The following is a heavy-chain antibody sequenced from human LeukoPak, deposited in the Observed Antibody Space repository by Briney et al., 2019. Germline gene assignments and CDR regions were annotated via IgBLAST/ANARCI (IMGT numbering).Heavy chain of an antibody. D-gene: IGHD3-22*01. CDR2: ISSSGSTI. J-gene: IGHJ4*02. V-gene: IGHV3-48*03. CDR1: GFTFSSYE. CDR3: AKDNRWGRGYYSLDY. Sequence: GGSLRLSCAAPGFTFSSYEMNWVRQAPAKGLEWVSYISSSGSTIYADSVKGRFTISRDNAKNSLYLQMNSLRAEDTAVYYCAKDNRWGRGYYSLDYWGQGTLVTVSS.